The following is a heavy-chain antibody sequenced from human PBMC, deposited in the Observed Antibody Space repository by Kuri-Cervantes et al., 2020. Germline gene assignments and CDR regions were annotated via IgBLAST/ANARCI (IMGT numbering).Heavy chain of an antibody. CDR2: IYYSGST. Sequence: SQTLSPTCAVSGGSISSSNWWSWVRQPPGKGLEWIGSIYYSGSTYYNPSLKSRVTISVDTSKNQFSLKPSSVTAADTAVYYCAREGDNYGDYEFDYWGQGTLVTVSS. CDR1: GGSISSSNW. V-gene: IGHV4-4*02. D-gene: IGHD4-17*01. CDR3: AREGDNYGDYEFDY. J-gene: IGHJ4*02.